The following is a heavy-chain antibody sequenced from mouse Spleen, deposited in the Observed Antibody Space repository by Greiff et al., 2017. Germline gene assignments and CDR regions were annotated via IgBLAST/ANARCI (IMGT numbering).Heavy chain of an antibody. CDR2: IHPNSGST. V-gene: IGHV1-64*01. CDR1: GYTFTSYW. D-gene: IGHD4-1*01. J-gene: IGHJ4*01. CDR3: ARSNWDEGAMDY. Sequence: QVQLQQPGAELVKPGASVKLSCKASGYTFTSYWMHWVKPRPGQGLEWIGLIHPNSGSTNYNEKFKSKATLTVDKSSSTDYMQLSSLTSEDSAVYYCARSNWDEGAMDYWGQGTSVTVSS.